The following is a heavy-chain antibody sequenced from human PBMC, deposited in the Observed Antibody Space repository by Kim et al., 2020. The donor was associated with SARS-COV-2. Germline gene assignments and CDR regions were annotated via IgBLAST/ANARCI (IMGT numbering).Heavy chain of an antibody. D-gene: IGHD2-21*02. V-gene: IGHV5-51*01. Sequence: SPSFQGQVTISADKSISTAYLQWSSLKASDTAMYYCASNCGGDCHDAFDIWGQGTMVTVSS. CDR3: ASNCGGDCHDAFDI. J-gene: IGHJ3*02.